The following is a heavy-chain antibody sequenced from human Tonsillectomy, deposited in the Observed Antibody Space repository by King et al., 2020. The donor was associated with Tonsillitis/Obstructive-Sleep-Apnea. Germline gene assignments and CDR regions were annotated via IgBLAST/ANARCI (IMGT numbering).Heavy chain of an antibody. CDR3: ARDVLGSSGCDS. V-gene: IGHV3-21*01. CDR1: GFTFRSYS. Sequence: QLVESGGGLVKPGGSLRLSCAASGFTFRSYSMNWVRQAPGKGLEWVSSISSSSSYIYYADSLKGRFTISRDNAKNSLYLQMNSLRAEDTAVYYCARDVLGSSGCDSWGQGTLVTVSS. CDR2: ISSSSSYI. D-gene: IGHD6-19*01. J-gene: IGHJ5*01.